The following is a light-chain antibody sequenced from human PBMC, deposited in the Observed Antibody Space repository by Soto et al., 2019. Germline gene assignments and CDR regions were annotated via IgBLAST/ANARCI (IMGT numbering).Light chain of an antibody. J-gene: IGKJ4*01. CDR3: QQRSYSPPLT. CDR1: QSVISY. Sequence: EVVLTQSPATLSVSPGDRATLSCRASQSVISYLAWYQHKPGQAPRLLIYDAYKRATGVPARFSGSGSETDFTPIISSLQPEDVAVYYCQQRSYSPPLTFGGGTKVEIK. CDR2: DAY. V-gene: IGKV3-11*01.